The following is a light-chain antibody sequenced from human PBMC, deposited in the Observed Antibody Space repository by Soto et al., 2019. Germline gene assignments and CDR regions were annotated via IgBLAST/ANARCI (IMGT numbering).Light chain of an antibody. CDR1: SGSIASNY. Sequence: NFMLTQPHSVSESPGKTVTISCTRSSGSIASNYVQWYQQRPGCAPTTVIYEDNQRPSGVPARFSGSIDSSSNSATLTITGLKTEDEADYYFQSYESSKQVFGGGTEVTDL. J-gene: IGLJ3*02. CDR2: EDN. V-gene: IGLV6-57*03. CDR3: QSYESSKQV.